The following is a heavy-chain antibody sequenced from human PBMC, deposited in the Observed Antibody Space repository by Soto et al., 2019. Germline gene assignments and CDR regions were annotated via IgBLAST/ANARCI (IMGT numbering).Heavy chain of an antibody. CDR1: GYTLTSYA. J-gene: IGHJ4*02. Sequence: ASVKVSCKASGYTLTSYAMHWVRQAPGQRLEWMGWINAGNGNTKYSQKFQGRVTITRDTSASTAYMELSSLRSEDTAVYYCAGAPRYCSSTSCYAFDYWGQGTLVTVSS. V-gene: IGHV1-3*01. D-gene: IGHD2-2*01. CDR2: INAGNGNT. CDR3: AGAPRYCSSTSCYAFDY.